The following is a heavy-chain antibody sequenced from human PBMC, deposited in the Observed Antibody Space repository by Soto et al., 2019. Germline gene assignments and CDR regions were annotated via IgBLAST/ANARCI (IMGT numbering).Heavy chain of an antibody. Sequence: GGSLRLSCAASGFTFGNFAMSWVRQAPGRGLEWVSGISASGRDTHYADSVKDRFTVSRDNSKNTLYLHINSLRAEDTAIYYCEQGQNSGWYYFDYCGQGALVTVSA. CDR2: ISASGRDT. V-gene: IGHV3-23*01. J-gene: IGHJ4*02. CDR3: EQGQNSGWYYFDY. CDR1: GFTFGNFA. D-gene: IGHD6-19*01.